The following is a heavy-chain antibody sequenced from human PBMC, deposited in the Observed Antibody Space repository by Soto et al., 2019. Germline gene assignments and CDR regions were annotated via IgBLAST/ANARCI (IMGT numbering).Heavy chain of an antibody. CDR3: ARKGAAASYAHYYMDV. Sequence: LTCTVSGGSISPYYWSWIRQPPGKGLEWIGYVYYSGNTNYNPSLESRVTISVDTSRNQFSLNLTSATAADTAVYYCARKGAAASYAHYYMDVWGRGTTVTVSS. V-gene: IGHV4-59*01. J-gene: IGHJ6*03. CDR1: GGSISPYY. CDR2: VYYSGNT. D-gene: IGHD6-13*01.